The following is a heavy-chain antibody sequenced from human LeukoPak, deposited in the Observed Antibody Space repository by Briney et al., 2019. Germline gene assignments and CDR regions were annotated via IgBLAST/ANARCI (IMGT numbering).Heavy chain of an antibody. J-gene: IGHJ4*02. CDR3: ARNGEELDY. Sequence: GGSLRLSCAASGFIFSNYAMSWVRQAPGKGLEWVSAITNSGGTTYYADSVKGRFTISRDNSKNTLCLQMNSLRVEDTAVYYCARNGEELDYWGLGTLVTVSS. CDR2: ITNSGGTT. D-gene: IGHD4-17*01. CDR1: GFIFSNYA. V-gene: IGHV3-23*01.